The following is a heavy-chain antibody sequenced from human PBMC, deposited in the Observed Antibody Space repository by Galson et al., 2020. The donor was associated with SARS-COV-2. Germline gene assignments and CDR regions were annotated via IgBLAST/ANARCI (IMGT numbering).Heavy chain of an antibody. CDR1: GGTFSSYA. CDR2: IILIFGTG. CDR3: ARDELELQQGRGYYYYDGMDV. D-gene: IGHD1-7*01. Sequence: SVKVPCKASGGTFSSYAISWVRQAPGQGLEWMGGIILIFGTGNYAQKFQGRVTITADESTSTAYMELSSLRSEDTTVYYCARDELELQQGRGYYYYDGMDVWGQGTTVTVSS. J-gene: IGHJ6*02. V-gene: IGHV1-69*13.